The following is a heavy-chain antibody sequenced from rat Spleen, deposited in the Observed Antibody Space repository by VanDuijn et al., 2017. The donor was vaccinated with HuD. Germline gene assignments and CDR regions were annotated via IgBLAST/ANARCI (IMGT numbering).Heavy chain of an antibody. CDR2: INSEGSP. CDR1: GHSITNGYR. J-gene: IGHJ3*01. CDR3: ARSDGTHYYLPFIY. Sequence: ELQLQESGPGPVKPSQSLSLTCSVTGHSITNGYRWNWIRKFPGNKLEWMGYINSEGSPLYNPSLKSRITITRDTSKTPFFLQVNSVTTEDTATYYCARSDGTHYYLPFIYWGQGTLVTVSS. V-gene: IGHV3-3*01. D-gene: IGHD1-12*02.